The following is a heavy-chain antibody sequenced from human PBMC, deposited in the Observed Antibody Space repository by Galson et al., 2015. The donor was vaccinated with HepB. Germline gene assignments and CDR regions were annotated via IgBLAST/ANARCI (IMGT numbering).Heavy chain of an antibody. V-gene: IGHV3-15*01. D-gene: IGHD5-18*01. Sequence: SLRLSCAASGFTFSNAWMSWVRQAPGKGLKWVGHIKSKTDGGTTDYAAPVKGRFTISRDDSKNTLYLQMNSLKTEDTAVYYCTTGAPGGDTAMGDGAEYFQHCGQGTLVTVSS. CDR1: GFTFSNAW. J-gene: IGHJ1*01. CDR3: TTGAPGGDTAMGDGAEYFQH. CDR2: IKSKTDGGTT.